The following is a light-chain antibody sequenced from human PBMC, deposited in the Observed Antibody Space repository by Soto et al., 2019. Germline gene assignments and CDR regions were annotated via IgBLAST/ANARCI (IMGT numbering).Light chain of an antibody. J-gene: IGKJ1*01. CDR1: QSVSSY. V-gene: IGKV3-11*01. Sequence: EIVLTQSPATLSLSPGERATLSCRASQSVSSYLAWYQQKPGQAPRLLIYDASNRATGIPARFSGSGSGTDFTLTISSLEPEDLAVYYRQQYGGSPWTFGQGTKSEI. CDR3: QQYGGSPWT. CDR2: DAS.